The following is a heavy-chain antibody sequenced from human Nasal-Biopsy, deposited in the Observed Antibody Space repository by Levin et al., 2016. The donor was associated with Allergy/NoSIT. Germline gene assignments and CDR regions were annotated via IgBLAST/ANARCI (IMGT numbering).Heavy chain of an antibody. J-gene: IGHJ1*01. D-gene: IGHD3-10*01. CDR2: IHHSGDT. Sequence: SETLSLTCAVSGTSITSYYWSWIRQSPGKGLEFIAYIHHSGDTNTNPSLKSRVSISVETSKNQFSLEVKSVTAADTAVYFCARGHYGLENWGQGVLVTVSS. CDR3: ARGHYGLEN. CDR1: GTSITSYY. V-gene: IGHV4-59*01.